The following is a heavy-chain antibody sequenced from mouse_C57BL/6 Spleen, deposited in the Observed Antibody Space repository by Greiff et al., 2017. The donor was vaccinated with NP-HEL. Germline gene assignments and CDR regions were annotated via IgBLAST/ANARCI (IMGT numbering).Heavy chain of an antibody. D-gene: IGHD1-1*01. CDR3: ARSEGSSYTPY. V-gene: IGHV1-50*01. Sequence: QVQLQQSGAELVKPGASVKLSCKASGYTFTSYWMQWVKQRPGQGLEWIGEIDPSDSYTNYNQKFKGKATLTVDTSSSTAYMQLSSLTSEDSAVYYCARSEGSSYTPYWGQGTLVTVSA. J-gene: IGHJ3*01. CDR2: IDPSDSYT. CDR1: GYTFTSYW.